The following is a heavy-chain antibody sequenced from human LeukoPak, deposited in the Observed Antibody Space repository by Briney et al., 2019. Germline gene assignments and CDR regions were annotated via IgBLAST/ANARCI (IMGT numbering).Heavy chain of an antibody. Sequence: GGSLRLSCAASGFTFSSYWMSWVRQAPGKGLEWVANIKQDGSEKYYVDSVKGRFTISRDNAKNSLYLQMNSLRAEDTAVYYCARADSSIAARLSRSSIFNYYYYVDVWGKGTTVTVSS. CDR2: IKQDGSEK. CDR1: GFTFSSYW. J-gene: IGHJ6*03. CDR3: ARADSSIAARLSRSSIFNYYYYVDV. D-gene: IGHD6-6*01. V-gene: IGHV3-7*01.